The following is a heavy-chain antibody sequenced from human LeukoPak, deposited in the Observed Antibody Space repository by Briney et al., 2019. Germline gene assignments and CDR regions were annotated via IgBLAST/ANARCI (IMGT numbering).Heavy chain of an antibody. Sequence: SETLSLTCTVSGGSVSSTIYYWGWIRQPPGKGLEWIGSIYYNGSTYYNPSLKSRVTISVDASKNQFSLKLSSVTAADTAVYYCAREVLGSGGSCNFDYWGQGTLVTVSS. V-gene: IGHV4-39*07. D-gene: IGHD2-15*01. CDR3: AREVLGSGGSCNFDY. CDR1: GGSVSSTIYY. J-gene: IGHJ4*02. CDR2: IYYNGST.